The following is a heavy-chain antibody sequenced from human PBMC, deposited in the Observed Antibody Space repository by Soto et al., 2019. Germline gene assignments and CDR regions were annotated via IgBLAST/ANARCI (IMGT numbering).Heavy chain of an antibody. D-gene: IGHD2-2*01. J-gene: IGHJ6*02. V-gene: IGHV1-69*06. CDR3: ARGLVVPAGIRYYYYGMDV. Sequence: SVKFSCKASGGTFSNYAISWVRQAPGQGLEWMGGIIPIFNTANYAQKFQGRVTITADKSTSTAYMELSSLRSEDTAVYYCARGLVVPAGIRYYYYGMDVWAQGPRVTFSS. CDR1: GGTFSNYA. CDR2: IIPIFNTA.